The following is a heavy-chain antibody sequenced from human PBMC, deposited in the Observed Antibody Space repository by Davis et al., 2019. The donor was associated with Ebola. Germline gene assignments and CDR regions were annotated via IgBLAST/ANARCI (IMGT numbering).Heavy chain of an antibody. V-gene: IGHV3-23*01. D-gene: IGHD5-18*01. CDR1: GFTFSSYA. CDR3: ASENTEDTAMDYLSQFDY. CDR2: ISGSGGST. J-gene: IGHJ4*02. Sequence: PGGSLRLSCAASGFTFSSYAMSWVRQAPGKGLEWVSAISGSGGSTYYADSVKGRFTISRDNAKNSLYLQMNSLRAEDTAVYYCASENTEDTAMDYLSQFDYWGQGTLVTVSS.